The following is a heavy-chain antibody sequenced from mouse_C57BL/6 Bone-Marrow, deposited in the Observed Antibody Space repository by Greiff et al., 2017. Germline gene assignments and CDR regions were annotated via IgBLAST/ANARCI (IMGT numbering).Heavy chain of an antibody. J-gene: IGHJ3*01. CDR3: ARWGDYTWFAY. Sequence: QVQLQQPGAELVMPGASVKLSCKASGYTFTSYWMHWVKQRPGQGLEWIGEIDPPDSYTNYNQKFKGKSTLTVDKSSSTAYMQLSSLTSEDSAVYYCARWGDYTWFAYWGQGTLVTVSA. D-gene: IGHD2-13*01. CDR2: IDPPDSYT. V-gene: IGHV1-69*01. CDR1: GYTFTSYW.